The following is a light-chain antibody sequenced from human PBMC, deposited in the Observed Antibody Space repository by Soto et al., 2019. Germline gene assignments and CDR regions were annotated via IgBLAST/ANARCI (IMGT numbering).Light chain of an antibody. J-gene: IGKJ1*01. Sequence: DIQLTESPCFRATSAGGAGTITCLASQGFSKYLGWYQKKPGKAPKILIYAASTWQSGVPSRFSCSGSGTEFTLTISSLQPEDFATYYCLQAYNYPRTFGQGTKVDIK. CDR3: LQAYNYPRT. CDR1: QGFSKY. CDR2: AAS. V-gene: IGKV1-9*01.